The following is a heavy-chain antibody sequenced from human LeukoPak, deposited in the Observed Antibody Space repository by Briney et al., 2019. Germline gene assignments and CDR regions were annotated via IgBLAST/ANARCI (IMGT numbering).Heavy chain of an antibody. CDR3: TTDIVVVTAIPY. J-gene: IGHJ4*02. CDR2: IKSKTDGGTT. Sequence: GGSLSLSCAASGFTFSNAWMNWVRQAPGKGLEWVGRIKSKTDGGTTDYAAPVKGRFTISRHDSKNTLYLQMNSLKTEDTAVYYCTTDIVVVTAIPYWGQGTLVTVSS. CDR1: GFTFSNAW. V-gene: IGHV3-15*07. D-gene: IGHD2-21*02.